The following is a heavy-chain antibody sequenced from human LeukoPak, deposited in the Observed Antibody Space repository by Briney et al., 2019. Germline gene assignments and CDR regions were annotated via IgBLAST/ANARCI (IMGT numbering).Heavy chain of an antibody. J-gene: IGHJ4*02. CDR3: ARGVRATGTATYFDY. Sequence: GGSLRLSCAASGFTFSSYSMNWVRQAPGKGLEWVSYISSSSSYIYYADSVKGRFTISRDNAKNSLYLQMNSLRAEDTAVYYCARGVRATGTATYFDYWGQGTLVTVSS. CDR1: GFTFSSYS. V-gene: IGHV3-21*05. D-gene: IGHD1-1*01. CDR2: ISSSSSYI.